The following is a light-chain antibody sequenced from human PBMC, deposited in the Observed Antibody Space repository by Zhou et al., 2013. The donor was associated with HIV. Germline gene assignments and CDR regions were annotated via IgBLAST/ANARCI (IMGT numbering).Light chain of an antibody. CDR1: QSISTY. Sequence: DIQMTQSPSSLSAPVGDRVTITCRASQSISTYLNWYQQKPGKAPNLLIYDASTLQGGVPSRFSGSGSGTDFTLTISSLQPEDFATYYCQQFNSYPLTFGGGTKVEIK. CDR2: DAS. J-gene: IGKJ4*01. V-gene: IGKV1-39*01. CDR3: QQFNSYPLT.